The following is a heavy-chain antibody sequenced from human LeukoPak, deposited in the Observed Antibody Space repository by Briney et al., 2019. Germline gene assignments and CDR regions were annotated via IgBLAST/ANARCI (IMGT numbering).Heavy chain of an antibody. Sequence: PGGSLRLSCAASGFTFSSYSMNWARQARGKGLEGVSSISSSSSYIYYADSVKGRFTISRDNAKNSLYLQMNSLRAEDTAVYYCARGLLGYCSGGSCQTFDPWGQGTLVTVSS. CDR1: GFTFSSYS. D-gene: IGHD2-15*01. V-gene: IGHV3-21*01. CDR3: ARGLLGYCSGGSCQTFDP. CDR2: ISSSSSYI. J-gene: IGHJ5*02.